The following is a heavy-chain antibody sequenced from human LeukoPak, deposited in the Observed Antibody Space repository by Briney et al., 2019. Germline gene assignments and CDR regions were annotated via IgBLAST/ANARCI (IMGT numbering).Heavy chain of an antibody. V-gene: IGHV3-73*01. J-gene: IGHJ4*02. CDR1: GFSLSDSH. Sequence: PGGSLRLSCAASGFSLSDSHMHWVRQAPGKGLEWVGHIRSRRDNYATAYGVSVQGRFTISRDDSNNMAYLQMNSLTADDTAVYYCSRQTVSCQDFWGQGTLVTVSS. CDR2: IRSRRDNYAT. D-gene: IGHD2-2*01. CDR3: SRQTVSCQDF.